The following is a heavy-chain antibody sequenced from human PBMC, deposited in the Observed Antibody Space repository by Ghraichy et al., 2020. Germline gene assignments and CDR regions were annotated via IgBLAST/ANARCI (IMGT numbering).Heavy chain of an antibody. J-gene: IGHJ4*02. V-gene: IGHV3-30*02. CDR2: IWYDGSNT. CDR3: AKGSSGFRHGYFDS. CDR1: GFTFRSYG. D-gene: IGHD6-19*01. Sequence: GGSLRLSCDASGFTFRSYGMYWVRQAPGKGLEWVAFIWYDGSNTYYADSVRGRFTISRDSSKNTLSLQMNSLRGEDTAVYYCAKGSSGFRHGYFDSWGQGTLVTVSS.